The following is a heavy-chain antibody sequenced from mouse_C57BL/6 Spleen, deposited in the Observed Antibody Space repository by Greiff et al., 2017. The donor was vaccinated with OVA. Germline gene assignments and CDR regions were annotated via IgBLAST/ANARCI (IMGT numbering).Heavy chain of an antibody. V-gene: IGHV1-64*01. J-gene: IGHJ1*03. CDR3: ATGLGQGYFDV. Sequence: QVQLQQPGAELVKPGASVKLSCKASGYTFTSYWMHWVKQRPGQGLEWIGMIHPNSGSTNYNEKFKSKATLTVDKSSSTAYMQLSSLISEDSAVYYCATGLGQGYFDVWGTGTTVTVSS. CDR1: GYTFTSYW. D-gene: IGHD4-1*01. CDR2: IHPNSGST.